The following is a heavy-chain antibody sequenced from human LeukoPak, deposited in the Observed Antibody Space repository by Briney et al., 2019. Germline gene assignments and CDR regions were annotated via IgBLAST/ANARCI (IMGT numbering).Heavy chain of an antibody. V-gene: IGHV4-39*01. CDR3: ARHVSGSAMMHYFDY. CDR2: NYSGSS. Sequence: PSETLSLTCIVSGGSVGSSNYYWGWIRQPPGRGLEWISSNYSGSSSYNPSLQSRVSISVDTSKNHISLKVFSLTAADTALYYCARHVSGSAMMHYFDYWGQGNLVTVSS. J-gene: IGHJ4*02. CDR1: GGSVGSSNYY. D-gene: IGHD5-18*01.